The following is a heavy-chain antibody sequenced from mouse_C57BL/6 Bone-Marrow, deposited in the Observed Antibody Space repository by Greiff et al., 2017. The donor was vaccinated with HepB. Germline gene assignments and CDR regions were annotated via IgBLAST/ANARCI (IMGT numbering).Heavy chain of an antibody. J-gene: IGHJ2*01. CDR3: ASSGDWGGGDY. Sequence: QVQLQQSGAELARPGASVKLSCKASGYTFTSYGISWVKQRTGQGLEWIGEIYPRSGNTYYNEKFKGKATLTAVKSSSTAYMELPSLTSEDSAVYFCASSGDWGGGDYWGQGTTLTVSS. D-gene: IGHD4-1*01. V-gene: IGHV1-81*01. CDR2: IYPRSGNT. CDR1: GYTFTSYG.